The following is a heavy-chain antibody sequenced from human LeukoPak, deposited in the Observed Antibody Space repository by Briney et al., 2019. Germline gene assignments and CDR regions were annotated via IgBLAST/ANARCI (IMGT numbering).Heavy chain of an antibody. CDR1: GFTFSSYS. Sequence: GGSLRLSCAVSGFTFSSYSMNWVRQAPGKGLEWVSYISSSSSTIYYADSVKGRFTISRDNAKNSLYLQMNSLRAEDTAVYYCAREDKPAATTMFDYWGQGTLVTVSS. CDR3: AREDKPAATTMFDY. V-gene: IGHV3-48*04. CDR2: ISSSSSTI. J-gene: IGHJ4*02. D-gene: IGHD2-2*01.